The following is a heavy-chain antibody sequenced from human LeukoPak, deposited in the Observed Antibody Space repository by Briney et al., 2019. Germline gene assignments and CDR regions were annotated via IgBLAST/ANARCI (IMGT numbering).Heavy chain of an antibody. J-gene: IGHJ4*02. CDR3: ARGLYCSSISCYLDY. V-gene: IGHV4-4*07. CDR1: GDSISGYY. D-gene: IGHD2-2*01. Sequence: SETLSLTCTVSGDSISGYYWNWIRQPAGKGLEWIGRMYTSGSTNYDPSLKSRVTISVDKSKNQFSLKLSSVTAADTAVYYCARGLYCSSISCYLDYWGQGTLVTVSS. CDR2: MYTSGST.